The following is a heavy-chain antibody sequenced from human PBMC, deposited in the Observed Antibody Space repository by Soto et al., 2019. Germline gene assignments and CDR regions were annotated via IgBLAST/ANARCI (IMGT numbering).Heavy chain of an antibody. CDR3: ARDLQLVRYYYGMDV. J-gene: IGHJ6*02. V-gene: IGHV1-69*13. CDR2: IIPIFGTA. D-gene: IGHD6-13*01. Sequence: GASVKVSCKASGGTFSSYAISWVRQAPGQGLEWMGGIIPIFGTANYAQKFQGRVTITADESTSTAYIELSSLRSEDTAVYYCARDLQLVRYYYGMDVWGQGTTVTAP. CDR1: GGTFSSYA.